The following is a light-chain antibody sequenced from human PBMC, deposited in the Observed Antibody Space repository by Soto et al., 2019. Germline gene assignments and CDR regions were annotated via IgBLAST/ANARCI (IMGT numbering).Light chain of an antibody. V-gene: IGKV1-39*01. J-gene: IGKJ4*01. CDR3: QQTYSDIS. CDR2: GAS. CDR1: RTINTY. Sequence: DVRMTQSPSSLSASVGDTITITCRASRTINTYLNWFQQKPGEPPRLLIYGASTLHDGVPSRLSGRGSGADFTLTISGLQPEDFASYHCQQTYSDISFGGGTKV.